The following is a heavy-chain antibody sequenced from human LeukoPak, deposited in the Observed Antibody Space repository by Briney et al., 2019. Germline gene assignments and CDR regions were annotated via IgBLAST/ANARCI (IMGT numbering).Heavy chain of an antibody. CDR3: ARGTLPIYYYDSSGPFDY. CDR2: IYYSGST. Sequence: SETLSLTCTVSGGSISSGGYYWSWIRQHPGKGLEWIGYIYYSGSTYYNPSLKSRVTISVDTSKNQFSLKLSSVTAADTAVYYCARGTLPIYYYDSSGPFDYWGQGTLVTVSS. CDR1: GGSISSGGYY. V-gene: IGHV4-31*03. D-gene: IGHD3-22*01. J-gene: IGHJ4*02.